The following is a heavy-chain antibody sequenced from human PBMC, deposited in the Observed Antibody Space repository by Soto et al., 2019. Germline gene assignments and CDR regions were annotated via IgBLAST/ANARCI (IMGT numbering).Heavy chain of an antibody. CDR3: ARGITLPTPLDY. CDR1: GYTFTSYA. D-gene: IGHD1-20*01. Sequence: ASVKVSCKASGYTFTSYAMHWVRQAPGQRLEWMGWINAGNGNTKYSQKFQGRVTITRDTSASTAYMELSSLRSEDMAVYYCARGITLPTPLDYWGQGTLVTVSS. CDR2: INAGNGNT. V-gene: IGHV1-3*01. J-gene: IGHJ4*02.